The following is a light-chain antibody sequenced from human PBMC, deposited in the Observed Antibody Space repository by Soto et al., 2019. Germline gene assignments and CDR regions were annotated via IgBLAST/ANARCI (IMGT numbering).Light chain of an antibody. Sequence: DIQMTQSPSTLSASVGDRFTITCRASQSISSWLAWYQQKPGKAPRIMIYKASSLESGVPSRFSGSGSGTEFTLTISSLKHDDFATYYCQQYNSYSRTFGQGTKVDIK. CDR2: KAS. CDR3: QQYNSYSRT. V-gene: IGKV1-5*03. J-gene: IGKJ1*01. CDR1: QSISSW.